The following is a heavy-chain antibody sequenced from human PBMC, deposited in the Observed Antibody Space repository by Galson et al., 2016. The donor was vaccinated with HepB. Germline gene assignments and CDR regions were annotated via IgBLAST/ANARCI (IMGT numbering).Heavy chain of an antibody. CDR3: TREVLAHGN. V-gene: IGHV3-73*01. D-gene: IGHD3-3*01. CDR2: IRGKAKSYAT. J-gene: IGHJ4*02. Sequence: SLRLSCAASGFTFSDSTIHWVRQASGKGLEWIGRIRGKAKSYATTYAASVEGRFTISRDDSKSTAYLQGNSLKTEDTAVYYCTREVLAHGNWGQGTLVTVSS. CDR1: GFTFSDST.